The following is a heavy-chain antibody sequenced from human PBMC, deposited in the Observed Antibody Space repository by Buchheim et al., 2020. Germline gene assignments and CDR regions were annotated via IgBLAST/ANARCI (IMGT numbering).Heavy chain of an antibody. Sequence: QVQLVESGGGVVQPGRSLRLSCAASGFTFSSYAMHWVRQAPGKGLEWVAVISYDGSNKYYADSVKGRFTISRDNSKNMLYLQMNSLRAEDTAVYYCARDRRHIVVVTAMSYYYYGMDVWGQGTT. CDR2: ISYDGSNK. CDR3: ARDRRHIVVVTAMSYYYYGMDV. D-gene: IGHD2-21*02. V-gene: IGHV3-30*04. CDR1: GFTFSSYA. J-gene: IGHJ6*02.